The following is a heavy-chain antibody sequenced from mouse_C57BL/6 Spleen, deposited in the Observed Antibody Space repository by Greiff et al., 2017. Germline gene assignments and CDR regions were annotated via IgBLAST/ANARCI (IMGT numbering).Heavy chain of an antibody. J-gene: IGHJ4*01. D-gene: IGHD1-1*01. CDR2: INPNNGGT. CDR3: CSSPYYYAMDY. V-gene: IGHV1-22*01. CDR1: GYTFTDYN. Sequence: EVQLQQSGPELVKPGASVKMSCKASGYTFTDYNMHWVKQSHGKSLEWIGYINPNNGGTSYNQKFKGKATLTVNKSASTAYMELRSLTSEDSAVYYCCSSPYYYAMDYWGQGTSVTVSS.